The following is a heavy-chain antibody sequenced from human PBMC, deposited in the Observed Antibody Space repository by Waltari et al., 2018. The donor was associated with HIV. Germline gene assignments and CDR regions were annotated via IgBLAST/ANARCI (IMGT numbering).Heavy chain of an antibody. CDR2: INPNSGGT. Sequence: QVQLVQSGAEVKEPGASVRVSCKGSGYTFSDYYIHWVRQAPGQGLGWMGWINPNSGGTNYEQKFQGRVTMTRETSISAVYMEVKGLTYDDTAVYYCARPAVAGTGWFDSWGRGTLVTVSS. CDR3: ARPAVAGTGWFDS. V-gene: IGHV1-2*02. D-gene: IGHD6-19*01. J-gene: IGHJ5*01. CDR1: GYTFSDYY.